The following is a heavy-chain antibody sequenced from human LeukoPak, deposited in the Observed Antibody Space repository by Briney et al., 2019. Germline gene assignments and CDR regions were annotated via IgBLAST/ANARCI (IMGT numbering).Heavy chain of an antibody. J-gene: IGHJ4*02. CDR3: ARDPIPETIFGVVIIPYYFDY. V-gene: IGHV1-18*01. CDR2: ISAYNGNT. Sequence: GASVKVSCKASGYTFTSYGISWVRQAPGQGLEWMGWISAYNGNTNYAQKLQGRVTMTTDTSTSTAYMELRSLRSEDTAVYYCARDPIPETIFGVVIIPYYFDYWGQGTLVTVSS. D-gene: IGHD3-3*01. CDR1: GYTFTSYG.